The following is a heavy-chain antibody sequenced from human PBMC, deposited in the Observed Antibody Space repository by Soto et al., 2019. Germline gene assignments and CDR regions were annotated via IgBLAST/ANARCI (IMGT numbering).Heavy chain of an antibody. V-gene: IGHV3-30-3*01. CDR3: AREDSSSPDAFDI. Sequence: QLQLVESGGGVVQLGRSLRLSCAASGFTFSSYAMHWVRQAPGKGLEWVAVISYDGSNKYYADSVKGRFTISRDNSKNTLYLQMNSLRAEDTAVYYCAREDSSSPDAFDIWGQGTMVTVSS. CDR1: GFTFSSYA. J-gene: IGHJ3*02. D-gene: IGHD6-6*01. CDR2: ISYDGSNK.